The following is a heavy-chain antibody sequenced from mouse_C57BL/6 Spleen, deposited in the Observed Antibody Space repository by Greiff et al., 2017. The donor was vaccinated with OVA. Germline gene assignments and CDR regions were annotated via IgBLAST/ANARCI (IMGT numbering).Heavy chain of an antibody. CDR3: ARSEITTVVGGPMDY. D-gene: IGHD1-1*01. V-gene: IGHV1-19*01. J-gene: IGHJ4*01. Sequence: VQLQQSGPVLVKPGASVKMSCKASGYTFTDYYMNWVKQSHGKSLEWIGVINPYNGGTSYNQKFKGKATLTVDKSSSTAYMELNSLTSEDSAVYYCARSEITTVVGGPMDYWGQGTSVTVSS. CDR1: GYTFTDYY. CDR2: INPYNGGT.